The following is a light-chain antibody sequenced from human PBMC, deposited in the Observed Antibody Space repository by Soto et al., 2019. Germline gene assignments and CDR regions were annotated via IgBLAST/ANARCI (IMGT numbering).Light chain of an antibody. V-gene: IGKV3D-20*01. CDR3: QHYDSPPYT. J-gene: IGKJ2*01. CDR2: DAS. Sequence: PGERATLSCGASQTVSSNYLAWYQQKPGLAPRLLIYDASNRATGIPDRFSGGGSGTDFTLTISRLEPEDFGMYYCQHYDSPPYTCGQGTKLEIK. CDR1: QTVSSNY.